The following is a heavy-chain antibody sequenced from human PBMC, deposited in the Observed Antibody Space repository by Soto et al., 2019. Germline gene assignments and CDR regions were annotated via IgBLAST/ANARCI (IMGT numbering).Heavy chain of an antibody. CDR3: ARDRHNYYGSGTPGYMDV. CDR2: SSSSGSTI. CDR1: GFTFSSYA. J-gene: IGHJ6*03. D-gene: IGHD3-10*01. Sequence: GGSLRLSCAASGFTFSSYAMNWVRQAPGKGLEWVSYSSSSGSTIYYADSVKGRFTISRDNAKNSLFLQMNSLRPEDTAVYYCARDRHNYYGSGTPGYMDVWGKGPTVTVSS. V-gene: IGHV3-48*01.